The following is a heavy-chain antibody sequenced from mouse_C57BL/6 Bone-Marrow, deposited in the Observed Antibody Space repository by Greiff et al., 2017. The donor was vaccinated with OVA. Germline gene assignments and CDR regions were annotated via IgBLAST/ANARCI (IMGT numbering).Heavy chain of an antibody. CDR1: GYTFTSYW. V-gene: IGHV1-50*01. CDR2: IDPSDSYT. CDR3: ARSGDGYYLDY. D-gene: IGHD2-3*01. J-gene: IGHJ2*01. Sequence: VQLQQPGAELVKPGASVKLSCKASGYTFTSYWMQWVKQRPGQGLEWIGEIDPSDSYTNYNQKFKGKATLTVDTSSSTAYMQLSSLTSEDSAVYSCARSGDGYYLDYWGQGTTLTVSS.